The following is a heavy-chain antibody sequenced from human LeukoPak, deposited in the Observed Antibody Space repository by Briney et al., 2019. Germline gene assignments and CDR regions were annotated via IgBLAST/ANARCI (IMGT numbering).Heavy chain of an antibody. CDR3: ARDLAARGWTDISFDY. Sequence: PGGSLRLSCADSGFTFTSSWMHWVRQAPGKGLVWVSRIKSDGSGATYADSVKGRFTISRDNAKNTLYLQMNSLRAEDTAVYYCARDLAARGWTDISFDYWGQGTLVTVSS. CDR2: IKSDGSGA. CDR1: GFTFTSSW. J-gene: IGHJ4*02. V-gene: IGHV3-74*03. D-gene: IGHD3-9*01.